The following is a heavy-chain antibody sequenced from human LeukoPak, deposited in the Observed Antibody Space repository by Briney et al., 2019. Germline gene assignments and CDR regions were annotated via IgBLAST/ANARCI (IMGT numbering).Heavy chain of an antibody. J-gene: IGHJ4*02. CDR3: ARGLRYFDWSSIYFDY. Sequence: SETLSLTCTVSGVSITSGAYYWSWIRQHPGKGLEWIGYISYSGSTFYTPSLKSRVTISVDTSKDQFSLKLSSVTAADTAVYFCARGLRYFDWSSIYFDYWGQGTLVTVSS. V-gene: IGHV4-31*03. CDR2: ISYSGST. D-gene: IGHD3-9*01. CDR1: GVSITSGAYY.